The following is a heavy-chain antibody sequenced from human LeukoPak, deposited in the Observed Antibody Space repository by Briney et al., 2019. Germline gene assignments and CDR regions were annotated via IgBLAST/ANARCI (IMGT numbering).Heavy chain of an antibody. V-gene: IGHV3-11*01. CDR1: GFTFSDYY. CDR2: ISTSGDTT. J-gene: IGHJ4*02. Sequence: GGSLRLSCAASGFTFSDYYMNWIRQAPGKGLEWLSYISTSGDTTYYADSVKGRFTVSRDNAKNSLYLQMNSLRADDSAVYYCARALTTVTAPKPFDYWGQGTLVTVSS. CDR3: ARALTTVTAPKPFDY. D-gene: IGHD4-17*01.